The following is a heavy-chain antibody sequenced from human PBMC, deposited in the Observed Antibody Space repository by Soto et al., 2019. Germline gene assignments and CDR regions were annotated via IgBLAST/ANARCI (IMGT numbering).Heavy chain of an antibody. V-gene: IGHV1-69*13. CDR2: IVPIYRTA. J-gene: IGHJ4*02. Sequence: SVKVSCKASGGAFSSYRINLVRQAPGQGLEWVGGIVPIYRTADYAQKFQGRVTITADESARTAYMELRSLKSQDTAVYYCARDYGAKLSSSWGQGTLVTVSS. CDR3: ARDYGAKLSSS. CDR1: GGAFSSYR. D-gene: IGHD6-13*01.